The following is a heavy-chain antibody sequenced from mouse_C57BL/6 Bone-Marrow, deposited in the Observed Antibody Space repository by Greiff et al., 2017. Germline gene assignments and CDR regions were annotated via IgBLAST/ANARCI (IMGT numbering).Heavy chain of an antibody. Sequence: EVQLQQSGTVLARPGASVKMSCKTSGYTFTSYWMHWVKQRPGQGLEWIGAIYPGNSDTSYNQKFKGKAKLTAVTSASTAYMALSSLTNEDYAVYYCTRRGIYYYGSSYHYAMDYWGQGTSVTVAS. CDR2: IYPGNSDT. D-gene: IGHD1-1*01. CDR3: TRRGIYYYGSSYHYAMDY. V-gene: IGHV1-5*01. J-gene: IGHJ4*01. CDR1: GYTFTSYW.